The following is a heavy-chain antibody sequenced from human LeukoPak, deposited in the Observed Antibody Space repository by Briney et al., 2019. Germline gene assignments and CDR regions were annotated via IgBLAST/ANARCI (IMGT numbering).Heavy chain of an antibody. CDR3: ATLMAHLDY. J-gene: IGHJ4*02. V-gene: IGHV1-2*02. CDR2: INPNSGDT. Sequence: ASVKVSCKAFGYTFTDYHMHWVRQAPGQGLEWMGWINPNSGDTNYAQKFQGRVTMTRDTTISTAYMELSRLRSHGTAVFYCATLMAHLDYWGQGTLVTVSS. CDR1: GYTFTDYH. D-gene: IGHD2-8*01.